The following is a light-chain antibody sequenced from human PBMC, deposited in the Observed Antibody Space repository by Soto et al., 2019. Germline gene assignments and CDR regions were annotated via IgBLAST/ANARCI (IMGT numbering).Light chain of an antibody. J-gene: IGLJ1*01. CDR3: CAYVGARSYV. Sequence: QSALTQPASVSGSPGQSITISCTGTNNLVSWYQQHPGKAPKVVVYEGTKWPSGVSNRFSGSNSGGTASLTISGFQAEDEASYFCCAYVGARSYVFGPGTKLTVL. CDR2: EGT. CDR1: NNL. V-gene: IGLV2-23*01.